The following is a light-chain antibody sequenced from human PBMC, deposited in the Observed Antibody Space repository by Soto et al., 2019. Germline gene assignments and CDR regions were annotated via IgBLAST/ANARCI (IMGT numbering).Light chain of an antibody. Sequence: DIQMTQSPSSLSASVGDRVTITCQASQNINNYLNWYQQKPGKAPKLLIYDVSTLDSGVPSRFSGSASGTEFTLTISSLESDDFATYYCQQYHRYSTFGQGTKVDIK. CDR3: QQYHRYST. V-gene: IGKV1-5*01. J-gene: IGKJ1*01. CDR1: QNINNY. CDR2: DVS.